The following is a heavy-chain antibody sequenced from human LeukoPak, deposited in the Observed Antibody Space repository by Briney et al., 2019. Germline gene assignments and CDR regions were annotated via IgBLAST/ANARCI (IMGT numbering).Heavy chain of an antibody. CDR2: VYTSGGT. D-gene: IGHD3-22*01. CDR1: GVSISSYY. Sequence: SETLSLTCTVSGVSISSYYWSWIRQPAGKGLEWIGRVYTSGGTCYNPSLKSRVTMSVDTSKNQFSLKLSSVTAADTAVYYCARVRDYYDSSGYYLDYWGQGTLVTVSS. CDR3: ARVRDYYDSSGYYLDY. V-gene: IGHV4-4*07. J-gene: IGHJ4*02.